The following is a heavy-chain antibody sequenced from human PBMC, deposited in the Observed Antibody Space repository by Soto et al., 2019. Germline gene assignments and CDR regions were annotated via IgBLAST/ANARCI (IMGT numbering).Heavy chain of an antibody. J-gene: IGHJ4*02. CDR3: ARVSVIGWILYDY. CDR2: INHSGST. Sequence: LSLTCTVSGGSISSGGYYWSWIRQHPGKGLEWIGEINHSGSTNYNPSLKSRFTISVDTSKNQFSLKLSSVTAADTAIYYCARVSVIGWILYDYWGQGTLVTVSS. CDR1: GGSISSGGYY. D-gene: IGHD2-21*01. V-gene: IGHV4-31*03.